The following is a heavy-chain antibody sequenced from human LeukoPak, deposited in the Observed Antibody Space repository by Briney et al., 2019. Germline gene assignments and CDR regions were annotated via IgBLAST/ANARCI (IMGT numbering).Heavy chain of an antibody. CDR2: MSSGRGII. D-gene: IGHD5-24*01. CDR1: GFTFSSYS. J-gene: IGHJ6*02. Sequence: GGSLRLSCAASGFTFSSYSMNWVRQAPGKGLEWVSYMSSGRGIIYYGGSVKGRFTISRDNAKNSLYLQMNSLRPDDTAVYYCAGGVLEAQGWLQWMGTVYSMDVWGQGTPVTVSS. V-gene: IGHV3-48*04. CDR3: AGGVLEAQGWLQWMGTVYSMDV.